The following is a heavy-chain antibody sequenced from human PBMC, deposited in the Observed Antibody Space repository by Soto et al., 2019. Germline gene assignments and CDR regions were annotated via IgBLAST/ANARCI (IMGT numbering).Heavy chain of an antibody. CDR3: ARRYYGSGRLDP. Sequence: QVQLQESGPGLVKPSETLSLTCTVSGCSISSYYWCWIRQPPGKGLEWIGNIYYSGSTNYNPSLKSRVTISVDTSKNHVSLRLGSVTASDTALYYCARRYYGSGRLDPWGQGTLVTVSS. J-gene: IGHJ5*02. CDR1: GCSISSYY. CDR2: IYYSGST. V-gene: IGHV4-59*01. D-gene: IGHD3-10*01.